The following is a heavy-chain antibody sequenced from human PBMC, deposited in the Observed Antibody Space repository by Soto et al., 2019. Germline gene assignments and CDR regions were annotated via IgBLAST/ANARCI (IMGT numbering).Heavy chain of an antibody. CDR1: GFTFNIYG. CDR3: ARDLYGGGDLCDY. D-gene: IGHD2-21*02. CDR2: IKQDGSEK. V-gene: IGHV3-7*01. J-gene: IGHJ4*02. Sequence: GGSLRLSCAASGFTFNIYGMHWVRQAPDKGLEWVANIKQDGSEKYYVDSVKGRFTISRDNAKNSLYLQMNSLRAEDTAVYYCARDLYGGGDLCDYWGQGTLVTVSS.